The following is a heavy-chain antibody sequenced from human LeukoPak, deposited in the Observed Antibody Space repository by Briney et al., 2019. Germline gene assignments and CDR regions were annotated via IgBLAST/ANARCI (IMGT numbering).Heavy chain of an antibody. V-gene: IGHV3-30-3*01. Sequence: GGSLRLSCAASGFTFSSYAMHWVRQAPGKGLEWVAVISYDGSNKYYADSVKGRFTISRDNSKNTLYLQMNSLRAEDTAVYYCARDDIAVGGPDFDYWGQGTLVTVSS. CDR1: GFTFSSYA. CDR2: ISYDGSNK. J-gene: IGHJ4*02. D-gene: IGHD6-19*01. CDR3: ARDDIAVGGPDFDY.